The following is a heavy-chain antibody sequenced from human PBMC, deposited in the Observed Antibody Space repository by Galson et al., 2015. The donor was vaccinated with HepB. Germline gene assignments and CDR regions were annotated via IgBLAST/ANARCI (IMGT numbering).Heavy chain of an antibody. CDR3: ARAVSTETHRGYMDY. Sequence: SLRLSCAASGFTFSSYAMSWVRQAPGKGLEWVSAISGSGGSTYYADSVKGRFTISRDNSKNALELQMNSLRAEDTAVYFCARAVSTETHRGYMDYWGQGTLATVSS. D-gene: IGHD1-14*01. V-gene: IGHV3-23*01. CDR1: GFTFSSYA. CDR2: ISGSGGST. J-gene: IGHJ4*02.